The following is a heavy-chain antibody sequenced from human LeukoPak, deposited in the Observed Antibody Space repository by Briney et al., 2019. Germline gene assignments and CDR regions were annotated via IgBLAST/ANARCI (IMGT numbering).Heavy chain of an antibody. V-gene: IGHV3-7*01. CDR2: IKQDRSEK. Sequence: QPGGSLRLSCAASGFTFTNYWMSWVRQAPGKGLELVANIKQDRSEKYYVDSVKGRFTISRDNAKNSLYLQMNSLRAEDTAVYYCARGPSSANFLHFDYWGQGTLVTVSS. D-gene: IGHD2-2*01. CDR1: GFTFTNYW. CDR3: ARGPSSANFLHFDY. J-gene: IGHJ4*02.